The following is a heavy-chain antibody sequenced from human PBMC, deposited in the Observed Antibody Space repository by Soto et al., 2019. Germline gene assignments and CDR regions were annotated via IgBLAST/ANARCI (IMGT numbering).Heavy chain of an antibody. CDR3: ARGRGGYSGYNFDY. J-gene: IGHJ4*02. Sequence: QVQLVESGGGVVQPGRSLRLSCAASGFTFSSYAMHWVRQAPGKGLEWVAVISYDGSNKYYADSVKGRFTISRDNSKNTLYLQMNSLIAEDTAVYYCARGRGGYSGYNFDYWGQGTLVTVSS. D-gene: IGHD5-12*01. CDR2: ISYDGSNK. V-gene: IGHV3-30-3*01. CDR1: GFTFSSYA.